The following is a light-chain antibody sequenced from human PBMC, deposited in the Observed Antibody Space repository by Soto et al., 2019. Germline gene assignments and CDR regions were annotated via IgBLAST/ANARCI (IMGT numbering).Light chain of an antibody. J-gene: IGKJ1*01. CDR3: QQYGRTPLT. CDR2: GAS. Sequence: EVVLTQSPGTLPLSPGERATLSCRASEGVSSGYLAWYQQKPGQAPRLLIYGASRRATGIPDRFSGSGSGTDFTLTISRLDPEDFAVYHCQQYGRTPLTFGQGPKV. CDR1: EGVSSGY. V-gene: IGKV3-20*01.